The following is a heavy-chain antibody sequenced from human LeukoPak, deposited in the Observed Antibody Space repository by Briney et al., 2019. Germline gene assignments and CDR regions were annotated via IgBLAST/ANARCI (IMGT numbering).Heavy chain of an antibody. D-gene: IGHD6-13*01. Sequence: GGSLRLSCAASGFTFSSYWVSWVRQAPGKGLEWVANIKQDGSEKYYVDSVKGRFTISRDNAKNSLYLQMNSLRAEDTAVYYCARVYSSSWYVDLDYWGQGTLVTVSS. CDR1: GFTFSSYW. CDR3: ARVYSSSWYVDLDY. V-gene: IGHV3-7*01. CDR2: IKQDGSEK. J-gene: IGHJ4*02.